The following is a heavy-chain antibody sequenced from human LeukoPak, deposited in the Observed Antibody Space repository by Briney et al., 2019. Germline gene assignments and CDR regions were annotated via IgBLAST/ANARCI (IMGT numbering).Heavy chain of an antibody. J-gene: IGHJ5*02. CDR3: ARDFWSVAGAGPGFDP. D-gene: IGHD6-13*01. CDR2: INPNSGGT. CDR1: GYTFTGYY. Sequence: GASVKVSCKASGYTFTGYYMHWVRQAPGPWLELMVWINPNSGGTNYAQKFQGRVTMTRDTSISTAYMELSRLRSDDTAVYYCARDFWSVAGAGPGFDPWGQGTLVTVSS. V-gene: IGHV1-2*02.